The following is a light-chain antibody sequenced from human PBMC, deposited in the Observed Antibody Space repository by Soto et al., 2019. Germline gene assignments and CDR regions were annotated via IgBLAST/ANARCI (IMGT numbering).Light chain of an antibody. CDR1: QTIGNW. CDR3: QQYDSYSYT. Sequence: IQMTQSPSTLSASVGDRVTITCRASQTIGNWLAWYQQKTGKAPKLLIYDASSLERGVPSRFSGSRSGTEFTLTISSLQPDDFATYDCQQYDSYSYTFGQGTKLEIK. V-gene: IGKV1-5*01. J-gene: IGKJ2*01. CDR2: DAS.